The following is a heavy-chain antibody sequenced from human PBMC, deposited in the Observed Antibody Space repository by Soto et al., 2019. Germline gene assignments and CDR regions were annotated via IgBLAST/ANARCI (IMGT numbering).Heavy chain of an antibody. J-gene: IGHJ4*02. CDR2: IYWDDDK. CDR3: AHLRDGYNEFDY. D-gene: IGHD5-12*01. Sequence: QITLKESGPPLVKPTQTLTLTCTFSGFSLSTSGVGVGWIRQPPGKALEWLALIYWDDDKRYSPSLKSRLTITKDTSKNQVVLTMTNMDPVDTATYYCAHLRDGYNEFDYWGQGTLVTVSS. CDR1: GFSLSTSGVG. V-gene: IGHV2-5*02.